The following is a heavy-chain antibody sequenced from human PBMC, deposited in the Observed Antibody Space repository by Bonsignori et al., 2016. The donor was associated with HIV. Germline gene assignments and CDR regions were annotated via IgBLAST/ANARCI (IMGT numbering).Heavy chain of an antibody. V-gene: IGHV1-2*06. Sequence: QVQLVQSGAEMKRPGASVKVSCKASGYNFLGYYIHWVRQAPGQGLEWMGRINPNRGGTNYAQKFQGRVTMTRDTSVSTAYLHLTNLKSDDTAVYYCAKEAYYGSGSYSDQWGQGTLV. CDR2: INPNRGGT. J-gene: IGHJ4*02. CDR1: GYNFLGYY. D-gene: IGHD3-10*01. CDR3: AKEAYYGSGSYSDQ.